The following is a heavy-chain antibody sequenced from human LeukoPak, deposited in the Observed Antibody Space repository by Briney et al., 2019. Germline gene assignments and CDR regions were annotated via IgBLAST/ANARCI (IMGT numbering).Heavy chain of an antibody. V-gene: IGHV1-2*02. D-gene: IGHD6-6*01. Sequence: ASVKVSCKASGYTFTGYYMHWVRQAPGQGLEWMGWINPNSGGTNYAQKFQGRVTMTRDTSISTACMELSRLRSDDTAVYYCARDSSSSQYYYYYYYMDVWGKGTTVTVSS. CDR3: ARDSSSSQYYYYYYYMDV. CDR2: INPNSGGT. J-gene: IGHJ6*03. CDR1: GYTFTGYY.